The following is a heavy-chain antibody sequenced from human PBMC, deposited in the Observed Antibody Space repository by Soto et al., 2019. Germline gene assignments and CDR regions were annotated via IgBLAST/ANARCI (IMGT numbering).Heavy chain of an antibody. V-gene: IGHV1-18*01. Sequence: ASVKVSCKASGFTFSNYGLNWVRQAPGQGLEWMGWVSANNGHTNYAQNLQGRVSMTTDTSTSTAYMELRGPRFDDTAVYYCARDIESVTAKHFFYYYAMDVWGQGTTVTVS. J-gene: IGHJ6*02. CDR3: ARDIESVTAKHFFYYYAMDV. CDR1: GFTFSNYG. CDR2: VSANNGHT. D-gene: IGHD2-8*01.